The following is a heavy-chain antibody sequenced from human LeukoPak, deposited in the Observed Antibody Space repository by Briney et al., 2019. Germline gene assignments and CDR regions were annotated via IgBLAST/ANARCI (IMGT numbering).Heavy chain of an antibody. CDR3: ARRVTGRGTYYFDY. CDR1: GGSISTYY. J-gene: IGHJ4*02. D-gene: IGHD3-16*01. CDR2: IYYSGNT. Sequence: PSETLSLTCTVSGGSISTYYWTWLRQPPGKGLEGIGYIYYSGNTNYNPALISRVTISLDTSKNQFSLKLNSVTGADTAVYYCARRVTGRGTYYFDYWGQGSLVTVSS. V-gene: IGHV4-59*08.